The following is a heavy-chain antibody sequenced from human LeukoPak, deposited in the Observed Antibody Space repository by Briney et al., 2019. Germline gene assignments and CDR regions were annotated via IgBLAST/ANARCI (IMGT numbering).Heavy chain of an antibody. Sequence: QPGGSLRLSCAASGFTFSSYAMSWVRQAPGKGLEWVAVISYDGSNKYYADSVKGRFTISRDNSKNTLYLQMNSLRAEDTAVYYCAKDASNYDGTYFDYWGQGTLVTVSS. V-gene: IGHV3-30*18. CDR2: ISYDGSNK. D-gene: IGHD4-11*01. CDR3: AKDASNYDGTYFDY. J-gene: IGHJ4*02. CDR1: GFTFSSYA.